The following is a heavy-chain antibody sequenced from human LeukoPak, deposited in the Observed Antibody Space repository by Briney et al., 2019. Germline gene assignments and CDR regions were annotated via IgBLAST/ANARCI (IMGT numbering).Heavy chain of an antibody. CDR1: GFSFRNYW. CDR3: ARDRGECTNGVCYYHDFDY. CDR2: IKQDGSEK. V-gene: IGHV3-7*01. D-gene: IGHD2-8*01. Sequence: GGSLRLSCEVSGFSFRNYWMTWVRQAPGKGLEWVANIKQDGSEKYYVDSVKGRFTISRDNAKNSLSLHMNSLRAEDTAVYYCARDRGECTNGVCYYHDFDYWGQGTLVTVSS. J-gene: IGHJ4*02.